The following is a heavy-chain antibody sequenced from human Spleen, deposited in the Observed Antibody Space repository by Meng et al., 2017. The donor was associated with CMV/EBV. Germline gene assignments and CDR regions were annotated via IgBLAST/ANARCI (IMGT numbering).Heavy chain of an antibody. CDR2: ISSSSSYI. D-gene: IGHD3-3*01. V-gene: IGHV3-21*01. CDR1: GFTFSSYS. Sequence: GGSLRLSCAASGFTFSSYSMNWVRQAPGKGLEWVSSISSSSSYIYYADSVKGRFTISRDNAKNSLYLQMNSLRAEDTAVYYCARGRERDFWSGYYGGYYYGMDVWGQGTTVTVSS. CDR3: ARGRERDFWSGYYGGYYYGMDV. J-gene: IGHJ6*02.